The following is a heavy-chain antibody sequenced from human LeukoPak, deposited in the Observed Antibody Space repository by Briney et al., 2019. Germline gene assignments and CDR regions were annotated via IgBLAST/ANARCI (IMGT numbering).Heavy chain of an antibody. CDR3: AREGYDILTGYRIDY. J-gene: IGHJ4*02. CDR2: IYYSGST. D-gene: IGHD3-9*01. Sequence: PSETLSLTCTVSGGSISSRGYYWSWLRQHPGKGLEWIGYIYYSGSTYYNPSLKSRVTISVDTSKNQFSLKLSSVTAADTAVYYCAREGYDILTGYRIDYWGQGTLVTVSS. V-gene: IGHV4-31*03. CDR1: GGSISSRGYY.